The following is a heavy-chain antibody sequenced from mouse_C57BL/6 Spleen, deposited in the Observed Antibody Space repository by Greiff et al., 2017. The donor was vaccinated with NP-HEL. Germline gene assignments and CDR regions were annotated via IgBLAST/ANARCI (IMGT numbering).Heavy chain of an antibody. Sequence: QVQLQQPGAELVRPGTSVKLSCKASGYTFTSYWMHWVKQRPGQGLEWIGVIDPSDSYTNYNQKFKAKATLTVDTSSSTAYMQLSSLTSEDSAVYYCARETNYYGSSLGYFDYWGQGTTLTVSS. V-gene: IGHV1-59*01. CDR2: IDPSDSYT. CDR1: GYTFTSYW. CDR3: ARETNYYGSSLGYFDY. J-gene: IGHJ2*01. D-gene: IGHD1-1*01.